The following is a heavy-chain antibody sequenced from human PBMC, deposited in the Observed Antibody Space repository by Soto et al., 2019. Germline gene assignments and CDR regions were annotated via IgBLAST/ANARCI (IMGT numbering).Heavy chain of an antibody. CDR1: GGSVSSGSYY. V-gene: IGHV4-61*01. CDR3: AREGVYGSGSYYTDLFDY. D-gene: IGHD3-10*01. Sequence: SETLSLTCTVSGGSVSSGSYYWSWIRQPPGKGLEWIGYIYYSGSTNYNPSLKSRVTISVDTSKNQFSLKLSSVTAADTAVYYCAREGVYGSGSYYTDLFDYWGQGTLVIVSS. J-gene: IGHJ4*02. CDR2: IYYSGST.